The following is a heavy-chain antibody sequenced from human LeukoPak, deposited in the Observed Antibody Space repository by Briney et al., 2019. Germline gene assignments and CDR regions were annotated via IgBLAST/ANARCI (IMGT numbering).Heavy chain of an antibody. CDR2: INLSGST. V-gene: IGHV4-34*01. CDR3: ARGPPTDYHDSSGFYYVFDY. CDR1: GGSFSGYY. D-gene: IGHD3-22*01. Sequence: SETLSLTCAVYGGSFSGYYWSWIPQPPGKGLEWIGEINLSGSTNYNPSPKSRVTISVDTSKNQFSLKLSSVAAADPAVYFCARGPPTDYHDSSGFYYVFDYWGQGTLVTVSS. J-gene: IGHJ4*02.